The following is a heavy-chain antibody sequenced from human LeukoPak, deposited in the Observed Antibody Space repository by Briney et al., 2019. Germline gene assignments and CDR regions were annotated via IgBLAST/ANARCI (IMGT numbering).Heavy chain of an antibody. V-gene: IGHV3-21*01. D-gene: IGHD2-21*02. CDR2: ISSGSSYI. J-gene: IGHJ4*02. Sequence: GGSLRLSCAASGFTFSSYSMNWVRQPPGKGLEWVSSISSGSSYIDYADSAKSRFTISRDNAKNSLYLQMNSLRAEDTAVYYCARDHGIVVVTASRLDSWGQGTLVTVSS. CDR3: ARDHGIVVVTASRLDS. CDR1: GFTFSSYS.